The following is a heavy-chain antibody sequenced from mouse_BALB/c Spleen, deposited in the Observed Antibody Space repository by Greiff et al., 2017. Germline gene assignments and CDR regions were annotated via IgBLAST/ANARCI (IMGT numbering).Heavy chain of an antibody. V-gene: IGHV10-1*02. D-gene: IGHD4-1*01. CDR2: IRSKSNNYAT. CDR1: GFTFNTYA. J-gene: IGHJ4*01. Sequence: EVMLVESGGGLVQPKGSLKLSCAASGFTFNTYAMNWVRQAPGKGLEWVARIRSKSNNYATYYADSVKDRFTISRDDSQSMLYLQMNNLKTEDTAMYYCVRFDWEGYAMDYWGQGTSVTVSS. CDR3: VRFDWEGYAMDY.